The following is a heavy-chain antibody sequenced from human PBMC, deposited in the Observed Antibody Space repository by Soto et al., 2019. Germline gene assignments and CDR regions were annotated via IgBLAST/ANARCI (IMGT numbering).Heavy chain of an antibody. D-gene: IGHD4-17*01. CDR1: GYTFTSYA. Sequence: GASVKVSCKASGYTFTSYAMHWVRQAPGQRLEWMGWINAGNGNTKYSQKFQGRVTITRDTSASTAYMELSSLRSEDTAVYYCARPRGDYANLFDPWGQGTLVIVSS. V-gene: IGHV1-3*01. J-gene: IGHJ5*02. CDR2: INAGNGNT. CDR3: ARPRGDYANLFDP.